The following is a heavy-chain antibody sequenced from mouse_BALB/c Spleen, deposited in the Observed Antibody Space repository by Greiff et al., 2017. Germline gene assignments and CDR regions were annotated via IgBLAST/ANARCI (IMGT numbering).Heavy chain of an antibody. V-gene: IGHV1-69*02. CDR2: IYPSDSYT. Sequence: QVQLQQPGAELVRPGASVKLSCKASGYTFTSYWINWVKQRPGQGLEWIGNIYPSDSYTNYNQKFKDKATLTVDKSSSTAYMQLSSPTSEDSAVYYCTTRAMDYWGQGTSVTVSS. CDR1: GYTFTSYW. CDR3: TTRAMDY. D-gene: IGHD3-3*01. J-gene: IGHJ4*01.